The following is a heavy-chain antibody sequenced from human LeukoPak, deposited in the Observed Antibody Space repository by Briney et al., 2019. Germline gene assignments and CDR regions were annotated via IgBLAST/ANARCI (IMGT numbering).Heavy chain of an antibody. CDR2: INPNSGGT. V-gene: IGHV1-2*02. CDR1: GYTFTGYY. J-gene: IGHJ6*03. Sequence: ASVKVSCKASGYTFTGYYMHWVRQAPGQGLEWMGRINPNSGGTNYAQKFQGRVTITRDTSISTAYMELSRLRSDDTAVYYCARNYDFWSGLTYYYYYYMDVWGEGTTVTVSS. CDR3: ARNYDFWSGLTYYYYYYMDV. D-gene: IGHD3-3*01.